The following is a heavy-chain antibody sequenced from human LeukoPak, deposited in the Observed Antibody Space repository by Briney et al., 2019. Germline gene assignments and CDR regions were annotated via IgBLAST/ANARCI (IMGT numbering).Heavy chain of an antibody. CDR2: IYNRGGT. CDR3: ARALARRDGYNPTYYFDY. D-gene: IGHD5-24*01. CDR1: GGSITSGTNY. J-gene: IGHJ4*02. Sequence: PSQTLSLTCTVSGGSITSGTNYWTWIRQPAGRGLEWIGRIYNRGGTDYNPSLKSRITISLDTSKNQFSLKLNSMTAADTAVYYCARALARRDGYNPTYYFDYWGQGTLVTVSS. V-gene: IGHV4-61*02.